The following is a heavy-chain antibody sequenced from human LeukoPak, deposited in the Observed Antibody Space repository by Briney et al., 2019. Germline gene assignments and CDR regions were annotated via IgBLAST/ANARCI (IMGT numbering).Heavy chain of an antibody. CDR1: GFTVSSDY. D-gene: IGHD2-2*01. CDR2: IYSGGDT. V-gene: IGHV3-66*01. Sequence: GGSLRLSCAASGFTVSSDYMSWVRQAPGKGLEWVSVIYSGGDTFYADSVKGRFTISRDTSKNTLSHQMNSLRAEDTAVYYCARLPVDWGQGALVTVSS. CDR3: ARLPVD. J-gene: IGHJ4*02.